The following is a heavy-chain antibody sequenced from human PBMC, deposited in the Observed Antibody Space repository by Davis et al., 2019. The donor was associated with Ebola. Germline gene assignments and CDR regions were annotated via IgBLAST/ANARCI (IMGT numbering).Heavy chain of an antibody. Sequence: PGGSLRLSCSASGFTFSNYAMNWVRQAPGKGLEWVSVINDGGGDTYYGNSVKGRFTISRDSSKNTVFLQMNGLRTEDTALYYCARAGGGAALWSWLDYWGQGILVTVSS. J-gene: IGHJ4*02. CDR3: ARAGGGAALWSWLDY. CDR2: INDGGGDT. V-gene: IGHV3-23*01. CDR1: GFTFSNYA. D-gene: IGHD2-21*01.